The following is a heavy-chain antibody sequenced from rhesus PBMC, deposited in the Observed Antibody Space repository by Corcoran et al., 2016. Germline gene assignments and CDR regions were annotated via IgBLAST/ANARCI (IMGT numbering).Heavy chain of an antibody. V-gene: IGHV4-122*02. D-gene: IGHD6-13*01. CDR2: LTNSGST. Sequence: QVQLQESGPGLVKHSETLSLTCAVSGFSISSGYYLRWVPSPPGKGLEWIGYLTNSGSTSYNPSRKSRVTISRDTSKNQFSLKLSAVTAADTAVYYCARELAAGPEDVWGRGVLVTVSS. J-gene: IGHJ5-2*02. CDR1: GFSISSGYYL. CDR3: ARELAAGPEDV.